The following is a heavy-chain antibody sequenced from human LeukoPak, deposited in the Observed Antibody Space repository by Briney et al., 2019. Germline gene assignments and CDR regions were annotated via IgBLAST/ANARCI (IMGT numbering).Heavy chain of an antibody. Sequence: GASVKLSCKASGYTFTSYGISWVRQAPGQGLEWMGWISVYNGNTNYAQNLHDRGTMTTDPSASTAYMDLRSLRSDDTAVYYCARDSSPHYYDSGGKKYLQLWPRDTVLTVSS. CDR2: ISVYNGNT. V-gene: IGHV1-18*01. J-gene: IGHJ1*01. D-gene: IGHD3-22*01. CDR3: ARDSSPHYYDSGGKKYLQL. CDR1: GYTFTSYG.